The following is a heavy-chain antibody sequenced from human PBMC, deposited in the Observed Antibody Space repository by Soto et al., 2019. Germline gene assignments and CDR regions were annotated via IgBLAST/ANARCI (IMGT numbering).Heavy chain of an antibody. CDR3: ARDPYYGIWGYNWFDP. J-gene: IGHJ5*02. D-gene: IGHD3-10*01. Sequence: QVPLVQSGAEVKKPGASVKVSCKASGYTFTSYAMHWVRQAPGQRLEWMGWINAGNGNTKYSQKFQGRVTITRDTSASTAYMELSSLRSEDTAVYYCARDPYYGIWGYNWFDPWGQGTLVTVSS. V-gene: IGHV1-3*01. CDR2: INAGNGNT. CDR1: GYTFTSYA.